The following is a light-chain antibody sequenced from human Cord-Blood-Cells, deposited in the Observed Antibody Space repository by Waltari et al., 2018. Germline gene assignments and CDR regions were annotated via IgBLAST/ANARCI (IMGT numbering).Light chain of an antibody. Sequence: DLQMTKPPSCLSASVADRVTVTCRASQSISSYLNWYQQKPGKAPKLLIYAASSLQSGVPSRFSGSGSGTDFTLTISSLQPEDFATYYCQQSYSTPLFTFGPGTKVDIK. CDR3: QQSYSTPLFT. J-gene: IGKJ3*01. CDR1: QSISSY. CDR2: AAS. V-gene: IGKV1-39*01.